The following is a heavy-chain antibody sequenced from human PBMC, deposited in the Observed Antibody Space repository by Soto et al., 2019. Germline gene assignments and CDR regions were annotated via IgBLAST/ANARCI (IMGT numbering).Heavy chain of an antibody. CDR3: ARDVRSSTSRGGFDP. D-gene: IGHD2-2*01. Sequence: SETLSLTCTVSGGSISSYYWSWIRQPPGKGLEWIGYIYYSGSTNYNPSLKSRVTISVDTSKNQFSLKLSSVTAADTAVYYCARDVRSSTSRGGFDPWGQGTLVTVSS. V-gene: IGHV4-59*01. CDR2: IYYSGST. CDR1: GGSISSYY. J-gene: IGHJ5*02.